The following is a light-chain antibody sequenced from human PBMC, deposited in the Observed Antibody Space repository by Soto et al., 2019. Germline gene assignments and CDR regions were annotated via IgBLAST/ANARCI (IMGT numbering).Light chain of an antibody. CDR3: QQRSNWPIT. V-gene: IGKV3-11*01. J-gene: IGKJ5*01. CDR1: QSVSSY. CDR2: DAS. Sequence: EIVLTQSPATLSFSPGEIATLSCRASQSVSSYLAWYQQKPDQAPRLLIYDASDRATGIPARFSGSGSGTDFTLTISSLEPEDFAVYYCQQRSNWPITFGQGTRLEI.